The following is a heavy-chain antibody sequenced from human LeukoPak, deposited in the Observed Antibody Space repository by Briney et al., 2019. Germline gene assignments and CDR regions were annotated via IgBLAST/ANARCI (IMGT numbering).Heavy chain of an antibody. V-gene: IGHV3-23*01. Sequence: PGGSLRLSCAASEFTFSSYAMSWVRQAPGKGLEWVSGISASGRSTDYADSVKGRSTISRDNSKSTLYLQMNSLGAEDTAVYYCVKDAYDSGGYYYSPPDHWGQGTLVTVSS. D-gene: IGHD3-22*01. CDR3: VKDAYDSGGYYYSPPDH. CDR1: EFTFSSYA. J-gene: IGHJ4*02. CDR2: ISASGRST.